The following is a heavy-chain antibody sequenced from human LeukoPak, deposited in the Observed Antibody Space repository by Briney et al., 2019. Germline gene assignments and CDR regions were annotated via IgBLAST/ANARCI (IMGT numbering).Heavy chain of an antibody. CDR1: GGSISSSSYY. D-gene: IGHD2-21*01. CDR3: AKGGKGFPLGLRFDS. V-gene: IGHV4-61*05. CDR2: IYYSGST. J-gene: IGHJ4*02. Sequence: SETLSLTCTVSGGSISSSSYYWGWIRQPPGKGLEWTGYIYYSGSTNYNPSLKSRVTISVDTSKNQFSLKLTSLTAADTAVYYCAKGGKGFPLGLRFDSWGQGTLVSVSS.